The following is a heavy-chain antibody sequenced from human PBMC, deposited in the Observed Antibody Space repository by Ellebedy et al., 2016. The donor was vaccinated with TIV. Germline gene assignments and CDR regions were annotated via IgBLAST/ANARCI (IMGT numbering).Heavy chain of an antibody. V-gene: IGHV4-30-2*01. D-gene: IGHD6-13*01. CDR1: GGSISSGGYS. J-gene: IGHJ5*02. CDR2: IYHSGST. Sequence: LRLSCAVSGGSISSGGYSWSWIRQPPGKGLEWIGYIYHSGSTYYNPSLKSRVTISVDRSKNQFSLKLSSVTAADTAVYYCARSPRGAAAGTRWFDPWGQGTLVTVSS. CDR3: ARSPRGAAAGTRWFDP.